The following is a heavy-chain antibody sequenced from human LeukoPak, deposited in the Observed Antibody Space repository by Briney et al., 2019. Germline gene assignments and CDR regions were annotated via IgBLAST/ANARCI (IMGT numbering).Heavy chain of an antibody. CDR2: SRNKANSYTT. CDR1: RFTFSDRY. D-gene: IGHD1/OR15-1a*01. J-gene: IGHJ4*02. Sequence: PGGSLRLSCTASRFTFSDRYIDWVRQAPGKGLEWVGRSRNKANSYTTEYAASVKGRFTISRDESKNLLYLQMNSLKTEDTAVYYCTRCSTGTRLYYFDYWGQGTLVTVSS. V-gene: IGHV3-72*01. CDR3: TRCSTGTRLYYFDY.